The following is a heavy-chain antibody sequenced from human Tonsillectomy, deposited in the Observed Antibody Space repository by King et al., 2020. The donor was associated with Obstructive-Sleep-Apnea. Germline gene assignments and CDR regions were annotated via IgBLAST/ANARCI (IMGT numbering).Heavy chain of an antibody. CDR1: GFSFSDYA. J-gene: IGHJ2*01. D-gene: IGHD2-21*02. V-gene: IGHV3-30*04. CDR2: ISKDGNNK. Sequence: VQLVESGGGVVQPGRSLRLSCEGSGFSFSDYALHWVRQAPGKGLEWVAGISKDGNNKEYADSVKDRFIISRDNPKKTLYLHLNSLREDDTGLFYCARLRVAQGDLPLWGRGTLVSVNS. CDR3: ARLRVAQGDLPL.